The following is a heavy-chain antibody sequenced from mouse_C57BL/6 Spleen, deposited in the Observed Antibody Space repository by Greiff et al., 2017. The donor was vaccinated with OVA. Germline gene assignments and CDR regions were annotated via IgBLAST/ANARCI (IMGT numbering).Heavy chain of an antibody. CDR3: ARRASGYYFDY. Sequence: VQLKESGPELVKPGASVKISCKASGYSFTGYYMNWVKQSPEKSLEWIGEINPSTGGTTYNQKFKAKATVTVDKSSSTAYMQLKSLTSEDSAVYYCARRASGYYFDYWGQGTTLTVSS. CDR1: GYSFTGYY. V-gene: IGHV1-42*01. D-gene: IGHD3-2*02. J-gene: IGHJ2*01. CDR2: INPSTGGT.